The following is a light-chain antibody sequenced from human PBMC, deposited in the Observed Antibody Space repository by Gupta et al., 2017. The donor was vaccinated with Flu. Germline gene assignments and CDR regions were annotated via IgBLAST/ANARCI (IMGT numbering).Light chain of an antibody. V-gene: IGLV1-44*01. CDR2: SDY. J-gene: IGLJ1*01. CDR1: TANIGSNT. Sequence: RVTISCSESTANIGSNTVNWYQRLPGTAPKLLIHSDYQRHSGVPDRFSASKSGTSASLAIXGXQSEDEXDYYCAAWDISLSVYVFGTGTKVAVL. CDR3: AAWDISLSVYV.